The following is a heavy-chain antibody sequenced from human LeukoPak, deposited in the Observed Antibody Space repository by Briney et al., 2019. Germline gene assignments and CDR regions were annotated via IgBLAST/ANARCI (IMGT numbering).Heavy chain of an antibody. CDR2: IKQDGSEK. Sequence: GGSLRLSCAASGFTFSSYWMSWVRQAPGKGLEWVANIKQDGSEKYYADSVKGRFTISRDNAKNSLYLQMNSLRAEDTAVYYCARAGTDLWRPFDYWGQGTLVTVSS. CDR1: GFTFSSYW. D-gene: IGHD1-14*01. J-gene: IGHJ4*02. V-gene: IGHV3-7*04. CDR3: ARAGTDLWRPFDY.